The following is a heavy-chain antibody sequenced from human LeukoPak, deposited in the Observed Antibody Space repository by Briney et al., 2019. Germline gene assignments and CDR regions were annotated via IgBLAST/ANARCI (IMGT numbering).Heavy chain of an antibody. CDR3: AREGGFYRPLDY. CDR2: VHLDGRT. V-gene: IGHV4-4*02. Sequence: SETLSLTCDVSGGSVTSTIWWTWFRQPPGKGLEWIVEVHLDGRTNYNPSLKSRLVMSADLPENHISLKLTSVTAADTAVYYCAREGGFYRPLDYSGQGTLVTVSS. CDR1: GGSVTSTIW. D-gene: IGHD6-25*01. J-gene: IGHJ4*02.